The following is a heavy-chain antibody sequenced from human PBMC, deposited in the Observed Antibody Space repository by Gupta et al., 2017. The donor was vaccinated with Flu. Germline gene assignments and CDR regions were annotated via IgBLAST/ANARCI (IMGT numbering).Heavy chain of an antibody. CDR1: SISSRSYH. CDR3: ARDTGAASSDY. J-gene: IGHJ4*02. CDR2: MKYGSSI. Sequence: SISSRSYHWGWIRQPPGKGLEWIGSMKYGSSINYSPSLKSRLTISADTSKNQLSLKLTSVTAADTAVYFCARDTGAASSDYWGQGTLVTVSS. D-gene: IGHD6-25*01. V-gene: IGHV4-39*01.